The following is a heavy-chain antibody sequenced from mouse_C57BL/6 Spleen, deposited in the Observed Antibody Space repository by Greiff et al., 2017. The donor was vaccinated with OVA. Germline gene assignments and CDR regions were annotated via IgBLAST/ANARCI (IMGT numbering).Heavy chain of an antibody. CDR3: ARSPVPSYWYFDV. CDR2: INPSSGYT. J-gene: IGHJ1*03. D-gene: IGHD5-1*01. Sequence: QVQLQQSGAELAKPGASVKLSCKASGYTFTSYWMHWVKQRPGQGLEWIGDINPSSGYTKYNQKFKDKVTLTADNSSSTAYMQLSSLTYEDSAVYYCARSPVPSYWYFDVWGTGTTVTVSS. V-gene: IGHV1-7*01. CDR1: GYTFTSYW.